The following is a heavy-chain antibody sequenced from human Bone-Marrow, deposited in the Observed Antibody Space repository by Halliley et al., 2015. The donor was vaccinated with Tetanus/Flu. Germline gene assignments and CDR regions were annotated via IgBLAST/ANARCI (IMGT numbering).Heavy chain of an antibody. V-gene: IGHV4-59*01. CDR3: ARDPTGSGYNFGHNWFDP. D-gene: IGHD5-18*01. CDR1: GVSISHYY. J-gene: IGHJ5*02. CDR2: IHYSGST. Sequence: LRFSCTVSGVSISHYYWSWIRQPPGKGLEWIGYIHYSGSTNYNPSLKSRVTTSVDTTKNQFSLSLSSVTVADTAVYYCARDPTGSGYNFGHNWFDPWGQGTLVTVSS.